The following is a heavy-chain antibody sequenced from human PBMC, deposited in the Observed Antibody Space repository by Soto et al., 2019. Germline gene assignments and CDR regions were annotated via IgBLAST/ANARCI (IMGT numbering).Heavy chain of an antibody. Sequence: GGSLRLSCAASGFTCSSYDMSWVRRAPGKGLEWVSTILAGGSTYYADSVKGRLTISRDNSKNTVYLQMNSLTAGDTAVYYCAKATATGGGAFDICGQGTMVTVSS. J-gene: IGHJ3*02. CDR1: GFTCSSYD. CDR2: ILAGGST. D-gene: IGHD2-8*02. CDR3: AKATATGGGAFDI. V-gene: IGHV3-23*01.